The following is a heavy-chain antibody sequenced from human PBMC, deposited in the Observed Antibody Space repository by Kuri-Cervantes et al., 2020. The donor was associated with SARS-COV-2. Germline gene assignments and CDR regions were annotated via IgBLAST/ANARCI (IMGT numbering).Heavy chain of an antibody. D-gene: IGHD3-10*02. CDR3: ARAPDSFTMSGAFDI. CDR1: GESFSGYY. J-gene: IGHJ3*02. Sequence: SETLSLTCAFYGESFSGYYWNWIRQSPGKGLEWVGEVNHRGSTNYNPSLKSRVTISVDTSKNQFSLKLSSVTAADTAVYYCARAPDSFTMSGAFDIWGQGTTVTVSS. V-gene: IGHV4-34*01. CDR2: VNHRGST.